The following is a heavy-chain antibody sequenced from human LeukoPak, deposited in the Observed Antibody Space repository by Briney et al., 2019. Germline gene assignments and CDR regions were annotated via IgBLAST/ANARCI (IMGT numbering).Heavy chain of an antibody. Sequence: ASVKVSCKASGYTFNSYYMHWVRQAPGQGLEWMGWINPNSGDTKYAQKFQGRVTMARDTSINTAYMELTSLRSDDTAVYYCARDVTGGIAAWVYWGQGTLVTVSS. D-gene: IGHD2-21*01. V-gene: IGHV1-2*02. CDR1: GYTFNSYY. J-gene: IGHJ4*02. CDR2: INPNSGDT. CDR3: ARDVTGGIAAWVY.